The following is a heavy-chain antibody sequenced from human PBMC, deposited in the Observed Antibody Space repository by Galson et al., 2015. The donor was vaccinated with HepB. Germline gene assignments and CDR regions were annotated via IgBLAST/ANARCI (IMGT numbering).Heavy chain of an antibody. D-gene: IGHD4-23*01. CDR3: AKDLGYGGNSGGD. CDR1: GFTFSSYA. V-gene: IGHV3-23*01. CDR2: ISGSGGST. J-gene: IGHJ4*02. Sequence: SLRLSCAASGFTFSSYAMSWVRQAPGKGLEWVSAISGSGGSTYYADPVKGRFTISRDNSKNTLYLQMNSLRAEDTAVYYCAKDLGYGGNSGGDWGQGTLVTVSS.